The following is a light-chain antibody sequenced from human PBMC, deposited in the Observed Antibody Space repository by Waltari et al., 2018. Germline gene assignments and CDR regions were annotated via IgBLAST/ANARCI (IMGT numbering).Light chain of an antibody. CDR1: QSIVTW. CDR2: MSS. CDR3: QQYKSSSYT. J-gene: IGKJ2*01. Sequence: DIHMTKSPSTLSASVGDSVTITCQASQSIVTWLAWYQQKPGKATKLLIYMSSRLEGVVPSRFSASGSGTEFTLTISSLQPDDFATYYCQQYKSSSYTFGQGTKLEI. V-gene: IGKV1-5*03.